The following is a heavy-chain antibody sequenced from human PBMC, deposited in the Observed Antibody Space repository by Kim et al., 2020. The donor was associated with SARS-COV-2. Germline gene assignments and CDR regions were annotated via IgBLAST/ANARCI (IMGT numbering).Heavy chain of an antibody. Sequence: NYKPSLKSRVTRSVDTSKNQFSLKLSSVTAADTAVYYCARFSSGWYQFDYWGQGTLVTVSS. D-gene: IGHD6-19*01. V-gene: IGHV4-4*09. J-gene: IGHJ4*02. CDR3: ARFSSGWYQFDY.